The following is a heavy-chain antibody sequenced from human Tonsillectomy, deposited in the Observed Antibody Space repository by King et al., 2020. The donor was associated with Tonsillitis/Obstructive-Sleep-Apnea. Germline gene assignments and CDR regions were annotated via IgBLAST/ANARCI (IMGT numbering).Heavy chain of an antibody. D-gene: IGHD3-3*01. V-gene: IGHV4-34*01. J-gene: IGHJ4*02. Sequence: VQLQQWGAGLLKPSETLSLTCAVYGGSFSGYYWSWIRQPPGKGLEWIGEINHSGSTNYNPYLKSRVTISVDTSKNQFSLKLSSVTAPDTAVYYCARGERFLEWLSYWGQGTLLTVSS. CDR3: ARGERFLEWLSY. CDR1: GGSFSGYY. CDR2: INHSGST.